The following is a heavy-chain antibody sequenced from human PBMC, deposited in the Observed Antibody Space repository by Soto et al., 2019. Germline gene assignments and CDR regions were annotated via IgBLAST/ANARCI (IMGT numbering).Heavy chain of an antibody. D-gene: IGHD5-12*01. CDR1: GGSISSCGYY. CDR2: IYYSGST. CDR3: AREGSGYDHTFFDY. J-gene: IGHJ4*02. Sequence: SETLSLTCTVSGGSISSCGYYWSWIRQPPGKGLEWIGYIYYSGSTYYNPSLKSRVTISVDTSKNQFSLKLSSVTAADTAVYYCAREGSGYDHTFFDYWGQGTLVTVSS. V-gene: IGHV4-30-4*01.